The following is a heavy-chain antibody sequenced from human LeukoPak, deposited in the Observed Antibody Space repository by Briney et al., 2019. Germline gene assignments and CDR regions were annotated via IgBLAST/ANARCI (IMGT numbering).Heavy chain of an antibody. Sequence: SVKVSCKASGGTFSSYAISWVRQAPGQGLEWMGRIIPIFGTANYAQKFQGRVTITTDESTSTAYMELSGLRSEDTAVYYCAREIVGATGGYFDYWGQGTLVTVSS. CDR2: IIPIFGTA. D-gene: IGHD1-26*01. CDR1: GGTFSSYA. CDR3: AREIVGATGGYFDY. J-gene: IGHJ4*02. V-gene: IGHV1-69*05.